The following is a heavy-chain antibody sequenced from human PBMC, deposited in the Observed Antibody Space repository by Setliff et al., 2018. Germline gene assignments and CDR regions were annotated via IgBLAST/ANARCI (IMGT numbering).Heavy chain of an antibody. CDR3: ARTCSGSGCYAGLES. CDR2: IWHDGGNK. V-gene: IGHV3-33*08. J-gene: IGHJ4*02. Sequence: GALRLSCAASGFTFSNYRMHWVRQAPGKGLEWVAVIWHDGGNKYHADSVKGRFTISRDNSKNTLYLQMNSLRPEDTAVYYCARTCSGSGCYAGLESWGQGTPVTVSS. CDR1: GFTFSNYR. D-gene: IGHD2-15*01.